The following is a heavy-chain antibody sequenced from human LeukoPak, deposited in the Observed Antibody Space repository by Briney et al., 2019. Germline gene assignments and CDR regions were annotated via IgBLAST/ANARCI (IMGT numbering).Heavy chain of an antibody. V-gene: IGHV1-58*01. CDR1: GLTFTSSA. CDR3: AASVRDIVVVAAAYVNYYYYGMDV. CDR2: IVVGSGNT. D-gene: IGHD2-2*01. Sequence: SVKVSCKASGLTFTSSAVQWVRQARGQRLEWIGWIVVGSGNTNYAQKFQERVTITMDMSTSTAYMELSSLRSEDTAVYYCAASVRDIVVVAAAYVNYYYYGMDVWGKGTTVTVSS. J-gene: IGHJ6*04.